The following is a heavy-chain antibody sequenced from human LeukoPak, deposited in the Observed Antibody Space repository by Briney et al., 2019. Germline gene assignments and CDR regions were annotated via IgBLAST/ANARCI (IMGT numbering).Heavy chain of an antibody. D-gene: IGHD1-26*01. CDR3: ARDLTFSGSFDAFDI. CDR1: GFTFSSYS. J-gene: IGHJ3*02. CDR2: ISSSSSYI. Sequence: GGSLRLSCAASGFTFSSYSMNWVRQAPGKWLEWVSSISSSSSYIYYADSVKGRFTISRDNAKNSLYLQMNSLRAEDTAVYYCARDLTFSGSFDAFDIWGQGTMVTVSS. V-gene: IGHV3-21*01.